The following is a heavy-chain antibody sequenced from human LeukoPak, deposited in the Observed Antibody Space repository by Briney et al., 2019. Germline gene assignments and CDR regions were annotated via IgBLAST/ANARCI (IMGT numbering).Heavy chain of an antibody. V-gene: IGHV3-23*01. D-gene: IGHD4-17*01. CDR1: GFTFSNYA. Sequence: PGGSLRLSCAASGFTFSNYAMSWVRQAPGKGLEWVSSVSGNAGSTNYAASVKGRFTISRDNSKNTLYLQMDSLRAEDTAVYYCARGQTTVTNWGQGTLVTVSS. J-gene: IGHJ4*02. CDR3: ARGQTTVTN. CDR2: VSGNAGST.